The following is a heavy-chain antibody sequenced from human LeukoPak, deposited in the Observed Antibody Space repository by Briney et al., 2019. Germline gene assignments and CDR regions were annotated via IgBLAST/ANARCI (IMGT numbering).Heavy chain of an antibody. CDR3: ARGRITMF. Sequence: GGSLRLSCAASGFTFSSYWMSWVRQAPGKGLEWLANIKEDGSEKYYVDSVKGRFTISRENAKNSLYLQLNSLRAEDTAFYYCARGRITMFWGQGILVTVSS. CDR1: GFTFSSYW. D-gene: IGHD3-10*02. V-gene: IGHV3-7*01. J-gene: IGHJ4*02. CDR2: IKEDGSEK.